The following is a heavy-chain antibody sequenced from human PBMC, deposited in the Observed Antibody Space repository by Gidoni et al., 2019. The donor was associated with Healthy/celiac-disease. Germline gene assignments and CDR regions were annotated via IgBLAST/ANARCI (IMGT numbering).Heavy chain of an antibody. CDR3: TKGLQYYYYYYMDV. J-gene: IGHJ6*03. CDR1: GFPFDDYA. Sequence: EVQLVESGGGLDQPGRSLRLSCAASGFPFDDYAMHWVRQAPGKGLEWVSGISWNSDNIAYAASVKGRFTISRDNAKNSLYLQMNSLRAEDTALYYCTKGLQYYYYYYMDVWGKGTTVTVSS. D-gene: IGHD4-4*01. V-gene: IGHV3-9*01. CDR2: ISWNSDNI.